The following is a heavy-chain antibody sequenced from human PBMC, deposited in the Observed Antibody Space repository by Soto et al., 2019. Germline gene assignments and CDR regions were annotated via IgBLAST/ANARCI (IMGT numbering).Heavy chain of an antibody. D-gene: IGHD6-13*01. J-gene: IGHJ4*02. CDR2: IYYSGST. Sequence: QLQLQESGPGLVKPSETLSLTCTVSGGSISSSSYYWGWIRQPPGKGLEWIGSIYYSGSTYYNPSLKSRVTISVDTSKNQFSLKRSSVTAADTAVYYCARHVRFIAAAGKGIFDYWGQGTLVTVSS. CDR3: ARHVRFIAAAGKGIFDY. V-gene: IGHV4-39*01. CDR1: GGSISSSSYY.